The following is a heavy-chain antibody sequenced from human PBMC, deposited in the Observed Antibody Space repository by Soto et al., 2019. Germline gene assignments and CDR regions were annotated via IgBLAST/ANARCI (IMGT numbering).Heavy chain of an antibody. CDR1: GFTFSSYA. V-gene: IGHV3-23*01. CDR2: ISGSAVNT. J-gene: IGHJ4*02. CDR3: ARGLPIDY. Sequence: EVQLLESGGGLVQPGGSLRLSCAASGFTFSSYAMSWVRQAPGKGLEWVSAISGSAVNTYYADSAKGRLTISRDNSKNTLYLQMNSLRAEDTAVYYCARGLPIDYWGQGTLVTVSS.